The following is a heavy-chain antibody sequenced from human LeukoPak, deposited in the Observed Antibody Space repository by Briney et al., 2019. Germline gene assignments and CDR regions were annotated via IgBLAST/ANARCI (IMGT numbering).Heavy chain of an antibody. V-gene: IGHV3-74*01. D-gene: IGHD1-26*01. CDR1: GFTFSNYY. CDR2: INTDGSTT. J-gene: IGHJ4*02. CDR3: ARAKWELPIDY. Sequence: PGGSLRLSCAASGFTFSNYYMHWVRQAPGEGLVWISGINTDGSTTHYGDSVKGRFTISRDNAKNTLYLQMNSLRAEDTAVYYCARAKWELPIDYWGQGTLVTVSS.